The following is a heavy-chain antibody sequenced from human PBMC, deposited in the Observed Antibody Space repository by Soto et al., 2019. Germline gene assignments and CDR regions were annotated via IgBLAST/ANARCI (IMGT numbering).Heavy chain of an antibody. CDR2: IVVGSGNT. J-gene: IGHJ4*02. D-gene: IGHD3-22*01. V-gene: IGHV1-58*01. CDR1: GFTFTSSA. Sequence: ASVKVSCKASGFTFTSSAVQWVRQARGQRLEWIGWIVVGSGNTNYAQKFQERVTITRDMSTSTAYMELSSLRSEDTAVYYCAASDYYDSSGPIPGFDYWGQGTLVTVSS. CDR3: AASDYYDSSGPIPGFDY.